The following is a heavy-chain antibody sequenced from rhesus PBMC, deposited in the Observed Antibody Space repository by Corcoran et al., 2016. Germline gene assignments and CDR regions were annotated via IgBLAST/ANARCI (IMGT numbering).Heavy chain of an antibody. V-gene: IGHV4S10*01. CDR1: GGSISDSYR. D-gene: IGHD3-3*01. CDR3: ARTGYYLGAFDF. Sequence: QVQLQESGPGGVKPSETLSLTCAVSGGSISDSYRWSWIRQPPGKGLEWIGYIYGSSTSTNYNPSLKSRVTISKDTSKNQFSLKLSSVTAADTAVYYCARTGYYLGAFDFWGQGLRVTVSS. CDR2: IYGSSTST. J-gene: IGHJ3*01.